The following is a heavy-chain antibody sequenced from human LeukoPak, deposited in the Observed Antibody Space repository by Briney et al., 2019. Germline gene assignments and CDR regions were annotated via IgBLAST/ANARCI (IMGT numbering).Heavy chain of an antibody. CDR2: IYYSGST. J-gene: IGHJ1*01. Sequence: SETLSLTCTVSGGSISSNSYYWGWIRQPPGKGLQWIGSIYYSGSTYYNPSLKSRVTISVDTSKNQFSLKLSSVAAADTAVYYCARVWQGSGSYGLEIYFQHWGQGTLVTVSS. D-gene: IGHD3-10*01. CDR3: ARVWQGSGSYGLEIYFQH. V-gene: IGHV4-39*01. CDR1: GGSISSNSYY.